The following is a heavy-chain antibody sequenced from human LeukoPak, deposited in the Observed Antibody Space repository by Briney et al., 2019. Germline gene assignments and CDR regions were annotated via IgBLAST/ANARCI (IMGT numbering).Heavy chain of an antibody. V-gene: IGHV3-7*01. J-gene: IGHJ4*02. CDR2: IKQDGSET. Sequence: PGGCLRLSCAASGFTFTTHWMIWVRQAPGKGLEWVANIKQDGSETYYVDSVKGRFTISRDNAKNSLYLQMNSLRAEDTAVYYCATVAGYSSPIWGQGPLVTVSS. CDR1: GFTFTTHW. D-gene: IGHD6-13*01. CDR3: ATVAGYSSPI.